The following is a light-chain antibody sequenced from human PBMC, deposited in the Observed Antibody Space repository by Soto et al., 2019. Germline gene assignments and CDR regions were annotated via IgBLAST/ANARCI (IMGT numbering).Light chain of an antibody. J-gene: IGKJ2*01. CDR3: QQRSNWPPWYT. Sequence: ESVLTQSPATLSLSPGERATLSCRASQSVSSYLAWYQQKPGQAPRLLLYDAYNRAPGIPARFSGSGSGTDFTLAISSLEPADFEFYYCQQRSNWPPWYTFGQGTKLEIK. V-gene: IGKV3-11*01. CDR1: QSVSSY. CDR2: DAY.